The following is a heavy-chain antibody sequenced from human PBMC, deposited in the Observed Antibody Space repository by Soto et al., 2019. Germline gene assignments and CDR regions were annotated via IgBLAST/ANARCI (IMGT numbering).Heavy chain of an antibody. Sequence: SETLSLTCAVSGGSISSGGYSWSWIRQPPGKGLEWIGYIYHSGSTYYNPSLKSRVTISVDRSKNQFSLKLSSVTAADTAVYYCARGWVEVPNWFDPWGQGTLVTVSS. CDR2: IYHSGST. CDR1: GGSISSGGYS. CDR3: ARGWVEVPNWFDP. J-gene: IGHJ5*02. D-gene: IGHD2-15*01. V-gene: IGHV4-30-2*01.